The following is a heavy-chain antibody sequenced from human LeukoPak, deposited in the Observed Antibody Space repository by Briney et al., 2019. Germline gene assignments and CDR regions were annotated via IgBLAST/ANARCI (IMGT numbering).Heavy chain of an antibody. CDR1: GVTVSSNY. J-gene: IGHJ3*01. V-gene: IGHV3-66*01. CDR2: IYSGGKT. D-gene: IGHD6-6*01. Sequence: GGSLRLSCAASGVTVSSNYMTWVRQAPGRGLQWVSVIYSGGKTYYADSIKGRFTISRDNSKNTLYLQMNSLRAEDTAVYYCARYRPYDSFDLWGQGTMVTVSS. CDR3: ARYRPYDSFDL.